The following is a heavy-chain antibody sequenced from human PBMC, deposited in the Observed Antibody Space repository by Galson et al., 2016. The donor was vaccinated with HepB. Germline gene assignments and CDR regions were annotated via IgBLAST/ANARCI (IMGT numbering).Heavy chain of an antibody. CDR3: ARSTSSPYNRGRFGMDV. Sequence: ETLSLTCSVSGASVSSYYWNWIRQPPEKGLEWIGYFYYSGNTIDNPSLKSRVTMSVDTSTNQVSLKLSSVTAADTAVYYCARSTSSPYNRGRFGMDVWGQGTTITVSS. CDR2: FYYSGNT. D-gene: IGHD1-14*01. CDR1: GASVSSYY. J-gene: IGHJ6*02. V-gene: IGHV4-59*02.